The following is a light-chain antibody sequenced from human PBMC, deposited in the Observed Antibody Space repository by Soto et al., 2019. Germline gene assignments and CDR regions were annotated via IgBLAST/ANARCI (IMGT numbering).Light chain of an antibody. CDR1: QSVSSIY. CDR3: QQYGSSPPWT. Sequence: EIVLTQSPGTLSLSPGERATLSCRASQSVSSIYLAWYQQKPGQAPRLLIYGASSRATGIPDRFSGSGSGTDFTRTISRLEPEYFAVYYCQQYGSSPPWTFGQGTNVEIK. J-gene: IGKJ1*01. CDR2: GAS. V-gene: IGKV3-20*01.